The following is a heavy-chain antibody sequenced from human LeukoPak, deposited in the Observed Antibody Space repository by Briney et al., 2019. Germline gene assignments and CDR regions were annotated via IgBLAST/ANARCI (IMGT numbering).Heavy chain of an antibody. CDR1: GYTFTSYD. D-gene: IGHD2-15*01. J-gene: IGHJ4*02. Sequence: ASVKVSCKASGYTFTSYDINWVRQATGQGLEWMGWMNPNSGNTGYAQKFRGRVTMTRNSSISTAYLELSSLRSEDTAVYYCARGPRYCSGGSCYSGTIRGWGQGTLVTVSS. V-gene: IGHV1-8*01. CDR2: MNPNSGNT. CDR3: ARGPRYCSGGSCYSGTIRG.